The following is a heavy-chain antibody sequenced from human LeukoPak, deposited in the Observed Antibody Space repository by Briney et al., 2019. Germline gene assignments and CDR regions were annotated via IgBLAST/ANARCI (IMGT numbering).Heavy chain of an antibody. CDR3: ARDLPPRYYDSSGYPLSLDY. D-gene: IGHD3-22*01. CDR1: GGTFSSYA. Sequence: SVKVSCKASGGTFSSYAISWVRQAPGQGLEWMGRIIPILGIANYAQKFQGRVTITADKSTSTAYMELSSLRSEDTAVYYCARDLPPRYYDSSGYPLSLDYWGQGTLVTVS. J-gene: IGHJ4*02. CDR2: IIPILGIA. V-gene: IGHV1-69*04.